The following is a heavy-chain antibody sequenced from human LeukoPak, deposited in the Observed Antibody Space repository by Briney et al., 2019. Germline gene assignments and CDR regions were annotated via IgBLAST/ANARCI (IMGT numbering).Heavy chain of an antibody. Sequence: GASVKVSCKASGGTFSSYAISWVRQAPGQGLEWMGRIIPILGIANYVQKFQGRVTITADKSTSTAYMELSSLRSEDTAVYYCARDPNYYDSSGYSDYWGQGTLVTVSS. CDR1: GGTFSSYA. V-gene: IGHV1-69*04. J-gene: IGHJ4*02. CDR2: IIPILGIA. D-gene: IGHD3-22*01. CDR3: ARDPNYYDSSGYSDY.